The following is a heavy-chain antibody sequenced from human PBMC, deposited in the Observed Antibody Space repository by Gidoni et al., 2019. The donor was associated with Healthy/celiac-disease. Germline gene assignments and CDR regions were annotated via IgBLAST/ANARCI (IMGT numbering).Heavy chain of an antibody. Sequence: EVQLLESGGGLVQPGGSLRTSCAASGFTFSSYAMSWVRQAPGTGLEGVSAISGSGGSTYSAGSVKGRFTISRDNSKNTLYLQMNSLRAEDTAVYYCASQGAGNYWGQGTLVTVSS. V-gene: IGHV3-23*01. CDR1: GFTFSSYA. CDR3: ASQGAGNY. CDR2: ISGSGGST. D-gene: IGHD6-13*01. J-gene: IGHJ4*02.